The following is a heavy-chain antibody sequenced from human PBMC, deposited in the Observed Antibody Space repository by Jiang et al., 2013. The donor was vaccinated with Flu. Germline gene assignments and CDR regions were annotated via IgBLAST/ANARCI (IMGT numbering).Heavy chain of an antibody. CDR2: IWYDGNRK. CDR3: ARDVDTSSHYGWFDP. D-gene: IGHD3-22*01. V-gene: IGHV3-33*01. CDR1: GFTLTSFG. Sequence: VQLVESGGGVVQPGRSLRLSCAASGFTLTSFGIHWVRQAPGKGLEWVAIIWYDGNRKYYADSVKGRFTISRDISKNTVYLQMNSLRAEDTAMYYCARDVDTSSHYGWFDPWARELWSRLL. J-gene: IGHJ5*02.